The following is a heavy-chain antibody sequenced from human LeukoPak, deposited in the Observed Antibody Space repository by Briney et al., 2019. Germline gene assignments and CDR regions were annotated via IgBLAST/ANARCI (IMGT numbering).Heavy chain of an antibody. Sequence: PGGSLRLSCAASGFTFSSYNMNWVRQAPGKGLEWLSYITTGSGTIYYADSVKGRFTVSRDNAKNTLYLQVNNLRAEDTAVYYCARGPNSNWSGLDFWGQGTLLTVSS. V-gene: IGHV3-48*04. CDR1: GFTFSSYN. J-gene: IGHJ4*02. CDR2: ITTGSGTI. D-gene: IGHD6-6*01. CDR3: ARGPNSNWSGLDF.